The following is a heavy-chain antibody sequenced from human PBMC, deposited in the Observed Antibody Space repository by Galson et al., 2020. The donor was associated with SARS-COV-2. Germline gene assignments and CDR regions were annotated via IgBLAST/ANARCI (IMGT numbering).Heavy chain of an antibody. Sequence: SGPTLVKPTQTLTLTCTFSGFSLSTSGMCVSWIRQPPGKALEWLALIDWDDDKYYSTSLKTRLTISKDTSKNQVVLTMTNMDPVDTATYYCARTKYYYDSSGYPTYYYYGMDVWGQGTTVTVSS. V-gene: IGHV2-70*01. CDR2: IDWDDDK. CDR1: GFSLSTSGMC. CDR3: ARTKYYYDSSGYPTYYYYGMDV. J-gene: IGHJ6*02. D-gene: IGHD3-22*01.